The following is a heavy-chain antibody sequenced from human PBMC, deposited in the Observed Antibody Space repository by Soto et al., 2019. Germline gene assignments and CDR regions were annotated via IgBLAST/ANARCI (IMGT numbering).Heavy chain of an antibody. D-gene: IGHD6-6*01. V-gene: IGHV1-8*01. J-gene: IGHJ6*02. CDR3: ARGGGSSSFRGYYGMDV. CDR1: GYTFTSYD. CDR2: MNPNSGNT. Sequence: QVQLVQSGAEVKKPGASVKVSCKASGYTFTSYDINWVRQATGQGLEWMGWMNPNSGNTGYAQKFQCRVTRTRNTSISTAYMELSSLRSEDTAVYYWARGGGSSSFRGYYGMDVWGQGTTVTVSS.